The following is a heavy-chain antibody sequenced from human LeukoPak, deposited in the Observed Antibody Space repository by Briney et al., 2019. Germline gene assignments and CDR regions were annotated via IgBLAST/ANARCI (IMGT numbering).Heavy chain of an antibody. V-gene: IGHV3-23*01. D-gene: IGHD2-21*02. CDR1: GFTFSSYG. J-gene: IGHJ4*02. CDR3: AKDQDPYCGGDCYSVDFDY. Sequence: PGGSLRLSCAASGFTFSSYGMHWVRQAPGKGLEWVSAISGSGGSTYYADSVKGRFTISRDNSKNTLYLQMNSLRAEDTAVYYCAKDQDPYCGGDCYSVDFDYWGQGTLVTVSS. CDR2: ISGSGGST.